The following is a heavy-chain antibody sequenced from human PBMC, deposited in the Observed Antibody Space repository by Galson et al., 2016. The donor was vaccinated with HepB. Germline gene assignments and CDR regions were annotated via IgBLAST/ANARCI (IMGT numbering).Heavy chain of an antibody. CDR3: AKDRNTVVTYGMDV. V-gene: IGHV3-48*01. J-gene: IGHJ6*02. D-gene: IGHD4-23*01. CDR2: ISSSSSTI. CDR1: GSTFSSYS. Sequence: SLRLSCAASGSTFSSYSMNWVRQAPGKGLEWVSYISSSSSTIYYADYVKGRFTISRDNAKNSLYLQMNSLRAEDTAVYYCAKDRNTVVTYGMDVWGQGTTVTVSS.